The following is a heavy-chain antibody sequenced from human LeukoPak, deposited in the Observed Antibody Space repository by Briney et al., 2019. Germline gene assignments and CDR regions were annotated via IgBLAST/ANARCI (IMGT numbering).Heavy chain of an antibody. V-gene: IGHV4-59*01. D-gene: IGHD1-26*01. CDR2: IYNSGST. CDR3: TRDRELGF. J-gene: IGHJ4*02. CDR1: GGSISIFY. Sequence: SETLSLTCTVSGGSISIFYWNWIRQPPGKGLEWIGSIYNSGSTTYNPSLKSRVTVSGDTSKNQFSLKLTSVTAADTAVYYCTRDRELGFWGQGTLVTVSS.